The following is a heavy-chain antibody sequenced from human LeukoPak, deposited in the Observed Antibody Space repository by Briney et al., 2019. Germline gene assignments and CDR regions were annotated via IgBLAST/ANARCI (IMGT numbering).Heavy chain of an antibody. CDR1: GYSFTSYW. Sequence: GESLKISCKGSGYSFTSYWIGWVRQMPGKGLEWMGIIYPGDSDTRYSPSFQGQVTISADNSISTAYPEGPSLEPPGTVLLYRARLLGGFGELFPFDYWGQGTLVTVSS. J-gene: IGHJ4*02. V-gene: IGHV5-51*01. D-gene: IGHD3-10*01. CDR3: ARLLGGFGELFPFDY. CDR2: IYPGDSDT.